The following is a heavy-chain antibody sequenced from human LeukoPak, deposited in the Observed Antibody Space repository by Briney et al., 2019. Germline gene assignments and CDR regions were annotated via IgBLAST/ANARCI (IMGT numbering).Heavy chain of an antibody. D-gene: IGHD3-3*01. V-gene: IGHV3-23*01. CDR2: ITSSGGRT. CDR1: GFTFSDYA. CDR3: AKDRDLFGVLPLFHY. Sequence: GGSLRLSCAASGFTFSDYAMSWVRQAPGKGLEWVSVITSSGGRTYYADSVRGRFTISRDKSRNTLYLQMNSLRAEDTAVYYCAKDRDLFGVLPLFHYWGQGTLVTVSS. J-gene: IGHJ4*02.